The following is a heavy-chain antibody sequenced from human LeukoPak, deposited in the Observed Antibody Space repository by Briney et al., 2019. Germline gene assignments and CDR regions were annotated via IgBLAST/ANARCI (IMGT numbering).Heavy chain of an antibody. Sequence: PGGSLRLTCAASGLTFSSYGMHWVRQAPGKGLEWVAVISYDGSNKYYADSVKGRFTISRDNSKNTLYLQMNSLRAEDTAVYYCASTGGFDYWGQGTLVTVSS. V-gene: IGHV3-30*03. D-gene: IGHD1-14*01. J-gene: IGHJ4*02. CDR1: GLTFSSYG. CDR3: ASTGGFDY. CDR2: ISYDGSNK.